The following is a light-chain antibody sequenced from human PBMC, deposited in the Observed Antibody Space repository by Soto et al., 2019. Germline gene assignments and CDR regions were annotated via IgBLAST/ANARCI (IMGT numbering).Light chain of an antibody. CDR2: AAS. CDR1: QSVSSIY. V-gene: IGKV3-20*01. J-gene: IGKJ2*01. CDR3: QQYSRSHQKMYT. Sequence: EIVLTQSPGTLSLSPGERATLSCRASQSVSSIYLAWYQQKPGQAPRLVIYAASSRATGIADRFSGSGSGTDFTLTISRVEPEDFAVYYCQQYSRSHQKMYTFGQGTKLEIK.